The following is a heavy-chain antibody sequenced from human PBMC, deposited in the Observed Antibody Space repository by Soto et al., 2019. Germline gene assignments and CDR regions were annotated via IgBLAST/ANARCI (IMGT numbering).Heavy chain of an antibody. CDR2: IYHSGST. D-gene: IGHD3-10*01. CDR3: ARVPGP. Sequence: HLQLQESGSGLVKPSQTLSLTCAVSGGSINSGGYSWSWIRQPPGKGLEWIGYIYHSGSTYYNPSLKSRVTISVDRSKNQFSLKLTSVTAADTAVYYCARVPGPWGQGTLVTVSS. CDR1: GGSINSGGYS. V-gene: IGHV4-30-2*01. J-gene: IGHJ5*02.